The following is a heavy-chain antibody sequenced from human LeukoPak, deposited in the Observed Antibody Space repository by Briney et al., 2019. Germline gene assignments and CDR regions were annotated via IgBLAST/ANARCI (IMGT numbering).Heavy chain of an antibody. J-gene: IGHJ4*02. V-gene: IGHV3-30-3*01. D-gene: IGHD3-10*01. CDR3: ARETGGALSDY. Sequence: GGSLRLSCAASGFTFSIYSMHYVRQAPGKGLEWVAVISYDGSNKYYADSVKGRFTISRDNSKNTLYLQMNSLRAEDTAVYYCARETGGALSDYWGQGTLVTVSS. CDR2: ISYDGSNK. CDR1: GFTFSIYS.